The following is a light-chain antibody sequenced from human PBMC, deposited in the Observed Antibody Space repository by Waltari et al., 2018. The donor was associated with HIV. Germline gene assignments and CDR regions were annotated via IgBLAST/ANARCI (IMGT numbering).Light chain of an antibody. Sequence: NFMLTPPHSVSESPGKTVTISCTRSSGSIARNYAQWYQQRPGSSPTTVIYEDNQRPPGVPDRFSGSIDSSSNSASLTISGLKTEDEADYYCQSSDSSNWVFGGGTKLTVL. CDR1: SGSIARNY. CDR2: EDN. V-gene: IGLV6-57*01. J-gene: IGLJ3*02. CDR3: QSSDSSNWV.